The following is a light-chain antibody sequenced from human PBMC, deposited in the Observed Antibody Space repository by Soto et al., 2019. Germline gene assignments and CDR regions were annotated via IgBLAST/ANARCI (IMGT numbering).Light chain of an antibody. V-gene: IGKV1-9*01. CDR3: QQLNSYPIT. J-gene: IGKJ5*01. Sequence: DIHLTQSPSFLSASVGDRVTITCRASQGISTYLAWYQQKPGKAPNLLIYTASTLQTGVPSRFSGSAFGTEFTLTISSLQPEDFATYYCQQLNSYPITFGQGARLEIK. CDR2: TAS. CDR1: QGISTY.